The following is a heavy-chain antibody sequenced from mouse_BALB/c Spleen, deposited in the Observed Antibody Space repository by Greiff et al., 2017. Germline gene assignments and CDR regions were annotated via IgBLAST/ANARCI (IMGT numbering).Heavy chain of an antibody. V-gene: IGHV7-3*02. CDR1: GFTFTDYY. J-gene: IGHJ4*01. Sequence: DVKLVESGGGLVQPGGSLRLSCATSGFTFTDYYMSWVRQPPGKALEWLGFIRNKANGYTTEYSASVKGRFTISRDNSQSILYLQMNTLRAEDSATYYCARDYGLYAMDYWGQGTSVTVSS. CDR2: IRNKANGYTT. CDR3: ARDYGLYAMDY. D-gene: IGHD1-1*02.